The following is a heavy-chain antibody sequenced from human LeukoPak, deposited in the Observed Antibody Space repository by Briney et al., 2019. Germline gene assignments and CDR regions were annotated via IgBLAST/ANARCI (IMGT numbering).Heavy chain of an antibody. V-gene: IGHV1-18*01. CDR3: ARGQITGTFGYFYYYMDV. CDR2: ISGYTGNT. D-gene: IGHD1-7*01. Sequence: EASVTVSFTASGYTFTTYAISWVRQAPGQGLEWMGWISGYTGNTNYAQHLQGRVTMTTDTSTNTAYMELRSLRSDDTAVYYCARGQITGTFGYFYYYMDVWGKGTTVTVSS. J-gene: IGHJ6*03. CDR1: GYTFTTYA.